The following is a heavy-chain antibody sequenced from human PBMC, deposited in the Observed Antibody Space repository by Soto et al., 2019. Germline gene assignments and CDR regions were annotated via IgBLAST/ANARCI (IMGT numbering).Heavy chain of an antibody. CDR2: TYYRSKWYN. J-gene: IGHJ4*02. D-gene: IGHD3-10*01. Sequence: SQTLSLTCAISGDSVSSNSAAWNWIRQSPSRGLEWLGRTYYRSKWYNDYAVSVKSRITINPDTSKNQFSLQLNSVTPEDTVVYFCARHNYGSGSTYFDYWGQGTLVTVSS. CDR3: ARHNYGSGSTYFDY. CDR1: GDSVSSNSAA. V-gene: IGHV6-1*01.